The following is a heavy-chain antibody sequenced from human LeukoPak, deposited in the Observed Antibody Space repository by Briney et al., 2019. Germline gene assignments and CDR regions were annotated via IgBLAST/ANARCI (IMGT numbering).Heavy chain of an antibody. D-gene: IGHD5-18*01. CDR1: GKTLSDLS. Sequence: EASVKVSCTVSGKTLSDLSIHWLRQPPGKGLEWLGGSDPEDGERIYAQMFQGRVTMTEDTSIDTAYMELSSLRSEDTAVYYCVTGFTTMAVDYFDYWGQGTLVTVSP. V-gene: IGHV1-24*01. CDR2: SDPEDGER. CDR3: VTGFTTMAVDYFDY. J-gene: IGHJ4*02.